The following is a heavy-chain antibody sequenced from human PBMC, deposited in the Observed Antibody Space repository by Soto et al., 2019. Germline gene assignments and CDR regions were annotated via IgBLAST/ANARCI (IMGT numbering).Heavy chain of an antibody. CDR2: ISGSGGST. Sequence: GGSLRLSCAASGFTFSSYAMSWVRQAPGKGLEWVSAISGSGGSTYYADSVKGRFTISRDNSKNTLYLQMNSLRAEDTAVYYCAKSLGSSSRIGMGVWGQGTTVTVSS. CDR3: AKSLGSSSRIGMGV. J-gene: IGHJ6*02. D-gene: IGHD6-6*01. CDR1: GFTFSSYA. V-gene: IGHV3-23*01.